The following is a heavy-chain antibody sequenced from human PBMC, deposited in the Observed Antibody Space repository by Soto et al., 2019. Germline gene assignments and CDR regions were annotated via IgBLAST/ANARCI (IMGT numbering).Heavy chain of an antibody. D-gene: IGHD3-3*01. V-gene: IGHV3-64D*08. CDR1: GFTFSSYA. J-gene: IGHJ6*02. Sequence: GGSLRLSCSASGFTFSSYAMHWVRQAPGKGLEYVSAISSNGGSTYYADSVKGRFTISRDNSKNTLYIQMSSLRAEDTAVYYCVKDLERITIFGVVIKVYGMDVWGQGTTVTVSS. CDR3: VKDLERITIFGVVIKVYGMDV. CDR2: ISSNGGST.